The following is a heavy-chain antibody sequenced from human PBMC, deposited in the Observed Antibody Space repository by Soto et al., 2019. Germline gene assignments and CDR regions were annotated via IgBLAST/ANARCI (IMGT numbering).Heavy chain of an antibody. J-gene: IGHJ6*04. Sequence: GAAVQVCCKASGYTFTGYYMHWVRQAPGQGLEWMGWINPNSGGTNYAQKFQGRVTMTRDTSISTAYMELSRLRSDDTAVYYCAINGMGNWLRFDGMDVWGNGTKVIGAS. D-gene: IGHD5-12*01. V-gene: IGHV1-2*02. CDR2: INPNSGGT. CDR1: GYTFTGYY. CDR3: AINGMGNWLRFDGMDV.